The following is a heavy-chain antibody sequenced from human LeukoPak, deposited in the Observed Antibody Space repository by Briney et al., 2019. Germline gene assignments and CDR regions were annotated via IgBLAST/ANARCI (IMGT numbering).Heavy chain of an antibody. CDR1: GFTFRNYG. D-gene: IGHD3-16*02. CDR3: ARGSFLITFGGLIV. J-gene: IGHJ4*02. CDR2: ISSSNAI. V-gene: IGHV3-48*04. Sequence: GGSLRLSCAASGFTFRNYGMHWVRQAPGKGLEWLSYISSSNAIYSADSVKGRFTISRDNAKNSLYLQMNSLRAEDTAVYYCARGSFLITFGGLIVWGQGTLVTVSS.